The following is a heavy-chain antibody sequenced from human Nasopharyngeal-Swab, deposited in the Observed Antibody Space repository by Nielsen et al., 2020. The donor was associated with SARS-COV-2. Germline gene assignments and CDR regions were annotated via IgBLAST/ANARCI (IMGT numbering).Heavy chain of an antibody. CDR3: ARRDYYDSSDLGAFDI. V-gene: IGHV4-39*01. CDR2: IYYSGST. Sequence: WIRQPPGKGLEWIGSIYYSGSTYYNPSLKSRVTISVDTSKNQFSLKPSSVTAADTAVYYCARRDYYDSSDLGAFDIWGQGTMVTVSS. J-gene: IGHJ3*02. D-gene: IGHD3-22*01.